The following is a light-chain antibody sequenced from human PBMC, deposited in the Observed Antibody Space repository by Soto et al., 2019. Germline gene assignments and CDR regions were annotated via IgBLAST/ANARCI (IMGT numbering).Light chain of an antibody. Sequence: QSALTQPASVSGSPGQSITISYTGTSSDVGGYNYVSWYQQHPGKAPKLMIYEVNNRPSGVSNRFSGSKSGNTASLTISGLQAEDEADYYCSSFTRSSTWLFGGRTKLTVL. J-gene: IGLJ3*02. CDR3: SSFTRSSTWL. V-gene: IGLV2-14*01. CDR2: EVN. CDR1: SSDVGGYNY.